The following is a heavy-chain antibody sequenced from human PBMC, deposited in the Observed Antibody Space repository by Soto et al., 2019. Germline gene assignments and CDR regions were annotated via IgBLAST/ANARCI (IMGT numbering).Heavy chain of an antibody. CDR1: GGSFSGYY. CDR2: INHSGST. J-gene: IGHJ4*02. D-gene: IGHD3-10*01. V-gene: IGHV4-34*01. CDR3: ASDKGNYYGSGSYVSH. Sequence: SDTLSLTCAVYGGSFSGYYWSWIRQPPGKGLEWIGEINHSGSTNYNPSLKSRVTISVDTSKNQFSLKLSSVTAADTAVYYCASDKGNYYGSGSYVSHWGQGTLVTVSS.